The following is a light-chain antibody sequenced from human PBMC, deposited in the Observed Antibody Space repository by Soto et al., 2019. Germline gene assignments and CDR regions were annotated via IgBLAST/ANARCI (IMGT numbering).Light chain of an antibody. CDR1: QSVLYSSNHQNY. J-gene: IGKJ3*01. CDR3: QQYYSFPFT. Sequence: DIVMTQSPDSLAVSLGERATINCKSSQSVLYSSNHQNYLAWYQQKPGQPPQLLIYWASTRESGVPDRFSGSGSGTDFTLTISSLQAEDVAVYYCQQYYSFPFTFGPGTKVDIK. V-gene: IGKV4-1*01. CDR2: WAS.